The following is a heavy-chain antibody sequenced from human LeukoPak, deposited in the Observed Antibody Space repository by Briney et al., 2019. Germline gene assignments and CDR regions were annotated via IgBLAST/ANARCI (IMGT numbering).Heavy chain of an antibody. Sequence: GGSLRLSCAASGFTVRNTYMSWIRQAPGKGLEWVSYISSSGSTIYYADSVKGRFTISRDNAKNSLYLQMNSLRAEDTAVYYCARVGITMVRGAFDPWGQGTLVTVSS. CDR2: ISSSGSTI. CDR3: ARVGITMVRGAFDP. D-gene: IGHD3-10*01. J-gene: IGHJ5*02. V-gene: IGHV3-11*01. CDR1: GFTVRNTY.